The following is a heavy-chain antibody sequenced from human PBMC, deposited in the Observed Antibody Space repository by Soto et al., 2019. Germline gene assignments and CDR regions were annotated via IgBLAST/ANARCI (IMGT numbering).Heavy chain of an antibody. J-gene: IGHJ6*02. Sequence: PGGSLRLSCTASGFTFSTSAMSWVRQVPGRGLEWVSGISGSGAGTYYADSVKGRFTISRDNSKNTLYLQMSGLRAEDAAVYYCAKGPTVFGAVISFDYYYGMYVWGQGTPVTVSS. CDR2: ISGSGAGT. D-gene: IGHD3-3*01. V-gene: IGHV3-23*01. CDR3: AKGPTVFGAVISFDYYYGMYV. CDR1: GFTFSTSA.